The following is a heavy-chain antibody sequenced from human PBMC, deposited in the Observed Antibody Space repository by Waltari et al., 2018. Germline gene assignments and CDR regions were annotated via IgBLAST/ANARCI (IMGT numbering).Heavy chain of an antibody. CDR1: GDSVTSNYW. J-gene: IGHJ4*02. D-gene: IGHD2-15*01. Sequence: QLQLQESGPGLVKPSGTLSLTCSVSGDSVTSNYWWSWVRQPPERGLEWIGQIHGSGRTNYNPSLESRVTIWIDMSNNQFSLKVTSTTAADTAVYYCARDRGRGLYLDSWGQGTLVTVSP. CDR2: IHGSGRT. CDR3: ARDRGRGLYLDS. V-gene: IGHV4-4*02.